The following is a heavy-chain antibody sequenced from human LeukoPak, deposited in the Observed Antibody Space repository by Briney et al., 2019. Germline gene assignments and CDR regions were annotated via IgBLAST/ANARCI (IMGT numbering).Heavy chain of an antibody. D-gene: IGHD6-19*01. J-gene: IGHJ4*02. CDR2: IYYSGST. Sequence: SETLSLTCTVSGGSVSSGSYYWSWIRQPPGKGLEWIGYIYYSGSTNYNPSLKSRVTISVDTSKNQFSLKPSSVTAADTAVYYCAKAHSSGRTFDYWGQGTLVTVSS. CDR3: AKAHSSGRTFDY. V-gene: IGHV4-61*01. CDR1: GGSVSSGSYY.